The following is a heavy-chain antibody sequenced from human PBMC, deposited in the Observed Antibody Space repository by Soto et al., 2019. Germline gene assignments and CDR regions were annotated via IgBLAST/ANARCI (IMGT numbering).Heavy chain of an antibody. J-gene: IGHJ4*02. CDR2: IYSGGRT. D-gene: IGHD3-22*01. CDR1: GLTVSSIS. CDR3: ARDTPLFSFGYQRGNYFDY. Sequence: PGGSLRLSCVVSGLTVSSISMNWVRQAPGKGLEWVSIIYSGGRTNYADSVKGRFSISRDTSRNTLYLQLSSLRVEDTAVYYCARDTPLFSFGYQRGNYFDYWGQGALVTVSS. V-gene: IGHV3-66*01.